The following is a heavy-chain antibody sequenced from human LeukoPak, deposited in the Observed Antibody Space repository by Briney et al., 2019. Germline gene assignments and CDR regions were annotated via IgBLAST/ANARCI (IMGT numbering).Heavy chain of an antibody. CDR3: AKGRNDYGYFDY. D-gene: IGHD4-17*01. J-gene: IGHJ4*02. Sequence: GGSLRLSCAASGLTFSNYDMSWVRQAPGKGLEWVSAITGGGGSAYYADSVKGRFTISRDNSKNTLYLQMNSLRVEDTAVYYCAKGRNDYGYFDYWGQGTLVTVSS. V-gene: IGHV3-23*01. CDR1: GLTFSNYD. CDR2: ITGGGGSA.